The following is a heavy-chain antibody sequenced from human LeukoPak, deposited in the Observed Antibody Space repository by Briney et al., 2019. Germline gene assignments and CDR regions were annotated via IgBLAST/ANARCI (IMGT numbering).Heavy chain of an antibody. CDR2: IYSTGRS. V-gene: IGHV4-4*07. D-gene: IGHD6-13*01. CDR3: ARVERGVAAANWFDP. Sequence: KPSETLSLTCTVSGGSISNYFWSWVRQPAGKGLEWIGRIYSTGRSDYNPSLKSRITMSVDTSKNQFSLKLSSVTAADTAVYYCARVERGVAAANWFDPWGQGTLVTVSS. CDR1: GGSISNYF. J-gene: IGHJ5*02.